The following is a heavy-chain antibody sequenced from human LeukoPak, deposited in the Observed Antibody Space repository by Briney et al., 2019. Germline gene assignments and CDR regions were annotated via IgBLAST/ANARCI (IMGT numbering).Heavy chain of an antibody. CDR3: TPVLVEDRGF. Sequence: GGSLTLSCAASGFIFNKAWMNWVRQAPGKGPEWVGRIKSNNDGETTDYASPVEGRFIISSDDSKNTIYLQMNRLIIDDTAIYYCTPVLVEDRGFWGQGTLVTVSS. V-gene: IGHV3-15*01. CDR2: IKSNNDGETT. D-gene: IGHD2-15*01. CDR1: GFIFNKAW. J-gene: IGHJ1*01.